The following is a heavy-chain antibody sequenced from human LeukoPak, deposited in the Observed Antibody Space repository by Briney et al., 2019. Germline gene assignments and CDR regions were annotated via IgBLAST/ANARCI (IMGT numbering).Heavy chain of an antibody. V-gene: IGHV1-2*04. J-gene: IGHJ6*02. Sequence: ASVKVSCKASGYTFTGYYMHWVRQAPGQGLEWMGWINPNSGGTNYAQKFQGWVTMTRDTSISTAYMELSRLRSDDTAVYYCARARITMVRGVYYYYGMDVWGQGTTVTVSS. CDR3: ARARITMVRGVYYYYGMDV. CDR1: GYTFTGYY. CDR2: INPNSGGT. D-gene: IGHD3-10*01.